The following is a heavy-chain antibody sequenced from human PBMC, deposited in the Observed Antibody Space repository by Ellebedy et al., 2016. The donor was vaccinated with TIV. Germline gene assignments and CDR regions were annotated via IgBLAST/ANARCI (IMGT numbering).Heavy chain of an antibody. CDR3: ARDYYFYMDV. Sequence: SETLSLXXTVSGDSIYSSNFYWGWVRQPPGKGLEWIGSMSHSGSPYYNPSLKSRVTVSVDTSKNQFSLKLTSVTAADTAIYYCARDYYFYMDVWGKGTPVTISS. CDR2: MSHSGSP. J-gene: IGHJ6*03. CDR1: GDSIYSSNFY. V-gene: IGHV4-39*02.